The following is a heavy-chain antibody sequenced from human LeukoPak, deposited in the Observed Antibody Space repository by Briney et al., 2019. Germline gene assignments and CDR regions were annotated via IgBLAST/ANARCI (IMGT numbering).Heavy chain of an antibody. V-gene: IGHV1-46*01. CDR2: INPSGGST. CDR3: ARTFSEYYGMDV. Sequence: ASVKVSCKASGYTFTSYYMHWVRQAPGQGLEWMGIINPSGGSTSYAQKFQGRVTMTRDTSTSTVYMGLSSLRSEDTAVYYCARTFSEYYGMDVWGQGTTVTVSS. CDR1: GYTFTSYY. J-gene: IGHJ6*02. D-gene: IGHD3-16*01.